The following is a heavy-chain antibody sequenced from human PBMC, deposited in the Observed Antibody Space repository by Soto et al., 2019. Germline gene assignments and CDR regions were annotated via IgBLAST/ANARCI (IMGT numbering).Heavy chain of an antibody. CDR3: AREWGLLPYYVMNV. J-gene: IGHJ6*02. CDR1: GDSVTSGSYY. CDR2: ISYTGRT. D-gene: IGHD7-27*01. Sequence: SETLSLTCIVSGDSVTSGSYYWTWLRQPPGKGLEWIGYISYTGRTKYNPSLQSRVTISVDTSKNDFSLNLSSVTAADMAVYFCAREWGLLPYYVMNVWGHGTAVTVSS. V-gene: IGHV4-61*03.